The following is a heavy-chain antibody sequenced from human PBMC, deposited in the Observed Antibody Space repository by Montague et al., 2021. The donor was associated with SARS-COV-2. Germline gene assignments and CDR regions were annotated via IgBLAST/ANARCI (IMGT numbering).Heavy chain of an antibody. J-gene: IGHJ6*02. CDR3: AKSGVVINPYYYYGMDV. Sequence: SLRLSCAASGFTFSSCALTWVRQAPGKGLEWVSAISNSGGRTYYADSVKGRFTISRDNSKNTLYLQMNSLRGEDTAIYYCAKSGVVINPYYYYGMDVWGQGTTVTVSS. CDR1: GFTFSSCA. D-gene: IGHD3-22*01. CDR2: ISNSGGRT. V-gene: IGHV3-23*01.